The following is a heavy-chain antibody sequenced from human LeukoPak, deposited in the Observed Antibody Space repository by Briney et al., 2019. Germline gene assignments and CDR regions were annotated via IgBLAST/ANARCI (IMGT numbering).Heavy chain of an antibody. V-gene: IGHV4-34*01. J-gene: IGHJ2*01. CDR1: GGSFSGYY. D-gene: IGHD6-13*01. CDR2: INHSGST. Sequence: PSETLSLTCAVYGGSFSGYYWSWIRQPPGKGLEWIGEINHSGSTNYNPSLKSRVTISVDTSKNQFSLKLSSVTAADTAVYYCARDRRDSWYPKIYWYFDLWGRGTLVAVSS. CDR3: ARDRRDSWYPKIYWYFDL.